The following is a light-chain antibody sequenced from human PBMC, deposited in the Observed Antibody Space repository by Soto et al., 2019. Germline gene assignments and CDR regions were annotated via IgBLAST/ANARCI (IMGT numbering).Light chain of an antibody. CDR1: SSDVGGYNY. V-gene: IGLV2-11*01. Sequence: ALTQPRSVSGSPGQSVTISCTGTSSDVGGYNYVSWYQQHPGKAPKLMIYDVSQRPSGVPDRFSGSKSGNTASLTISGLQAEDEADYYCCSYAGSYTYVFGTGTKVTVL. J-gene: IGLJ1*01. CDR3: CSYAGSYTYV. CDR2: DVS.